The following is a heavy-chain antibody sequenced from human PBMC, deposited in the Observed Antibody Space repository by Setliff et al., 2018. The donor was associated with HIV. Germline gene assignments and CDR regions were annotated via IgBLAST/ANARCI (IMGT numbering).Heavy chain of an antibody. CDR1: GYTFTRYF. CDR2: INPSGGST. D-gene: IGHD6-19*01. J-gene: IGHJ3*02. CDR3: ARRAVAGVGDAFDI. V-gene: IGHV1-46*01. Sequence: GASVKVSCKASGYTFTRYFMHCVRQAPGQGLEWLGMINPSGGSTWYAQKFQGRVTMTGDTSISTAYLELSRLRSDDTAVYYCARRAVAGVGDAFDIWGQGTMVTVSS.